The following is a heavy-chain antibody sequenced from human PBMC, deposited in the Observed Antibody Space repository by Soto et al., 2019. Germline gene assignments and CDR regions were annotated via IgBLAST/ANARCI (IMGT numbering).Heavy chain of an antibody. CDR2: IIPILGIA. J-gene: IGHJ4*02. D-gene: IGHD1-26*01. CDR3: ARDLGGGSYLQIHY. Sequence: QVQLVQSGAEVKKPGSSVKVSCKASGGTFSSYTISWVRQAPGQGLEWMGRIIPILGIANYAQKFQGRVTITADKSTSTAYMELSSLRSEDTAVYYCARDLGGGSYLQIHYWGQGTLFTVSS. V-gene: IGHV1-69*08. CDR1: GGTFSSYT.